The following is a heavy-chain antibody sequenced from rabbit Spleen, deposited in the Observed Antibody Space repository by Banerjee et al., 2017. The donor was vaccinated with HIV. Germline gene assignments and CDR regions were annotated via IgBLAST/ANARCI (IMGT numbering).Heavy chain of an antibody. D-gene: IGHD3-1*01. CDR1: GIDFSSYHW. CDR2: IDTGDGDT. CDR3: ARDLASVVGWNFNL. Sequence: QQQLEESGGGLVKPEGSLTLTCTASGIDFSSYHWICWVRQAPGKRPEWIACIDTGDGDTYYATWAKGRFTISRTSSTTVTLQMTSLTAADTATYFCARDLASVVGWNFNLWGPGTLVTVS. J-gene: IGHJ4*01. V-gene: IGHV1S45*01.